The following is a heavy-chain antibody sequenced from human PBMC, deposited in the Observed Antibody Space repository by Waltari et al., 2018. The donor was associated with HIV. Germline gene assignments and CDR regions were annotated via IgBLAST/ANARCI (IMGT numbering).Heavy chain of an antibody. CDR3: ARGRSGNYRGNSVVDY. CDR1: GYTFTPYD. D-gene: IGHD1-26*01. Sequence: QVQLVQSGAEVKKPGASVKVSCKASGYTFTPYDINWVRQATGQGLEWMGRRNPNSGNTGYAQKFQGRVTMTRNTSITTAHMELSSLRSDDTAVYYCARGRSGNYRGNSVVDYWGQGTLVTVSS. V-gene: IGHV1-8*01. CDR2: RNPNSGNT. J-gene: IGHJ4*02.